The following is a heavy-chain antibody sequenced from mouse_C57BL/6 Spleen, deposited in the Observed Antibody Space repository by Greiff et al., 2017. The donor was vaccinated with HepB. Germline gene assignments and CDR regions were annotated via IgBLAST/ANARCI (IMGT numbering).Heavy chain of an antibody. CDR3: TREANWDDAY. Sequence: EVMLVESGEGLVKPGGSLKLSCAASGFTFSSYAMSWVRQTPEKRLEWVAYISSGGDYIYYADTVKGRFTISRDNARNTLYLQMSSLKSEDTAMYYCTREANWDDAYWGQGTLVTVSA. J-gene: IGHJ3*01. CDR2: ISSGGDYI. V-gene: IGHV5-9-1*02. CDR1: GFTFSSYA. D-gene: IGHD4-1*01.